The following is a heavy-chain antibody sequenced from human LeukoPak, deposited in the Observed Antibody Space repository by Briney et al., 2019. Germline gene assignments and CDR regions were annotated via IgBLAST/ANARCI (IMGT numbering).Heavy chain of an antibody. CDR2: ISHSGNS. D-gene: IGHD3-3*01. V-gene: IGHV4-38-2*02. CDR3: ARHQGVVDL. Sequence: SETLSLTCTVSGYSISSGYYWSWIRQPPGKGLEWIGEISHSGNSNYNPSLKSRVTISIDTSKNQFSLKLTSVTAADTAVYYCARHQGVVDLWGRGSLVTVSS. CDR1: GYSISSGYY. J-gene: IGHJ2*01.